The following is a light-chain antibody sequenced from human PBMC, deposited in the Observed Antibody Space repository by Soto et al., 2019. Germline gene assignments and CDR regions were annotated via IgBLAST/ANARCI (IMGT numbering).Light chain of an antibody. CDR1: SSDVGGYNY. Sequence: QSALTQPPSVSGSPGQSVAISCTGTSSDVGGYNYVSWYQQHPGKAPKLMIYEVNKRPSGVPDRFSGSKSGNTASLTVSGLQAEDEADYYCAAWDDSLTVVFGGGTKLTVL. J-gene: IGLJ2*01. CDR2: EVN. CDR3: AAWDDSLTVV. V-gene: IGLV2-8*01.